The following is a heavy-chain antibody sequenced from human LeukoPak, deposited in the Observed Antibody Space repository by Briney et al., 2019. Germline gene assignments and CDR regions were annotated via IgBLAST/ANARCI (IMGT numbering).Heavy chain of an antibody. J-gene: IGHJ4*02. D-gene: IGHD4-17*01. CDR1: GFTFSSYS. CDR3: ASVDYGDYEQPGAPFG. V-gene: IGHV3-21*01. CDR2: ISSSSSYI. Sequence: GGSLRLSCAASGFTFSSYSMNWVRQAPGKGLEWVSSISSSSSYIYYADSVKGRFTISRDNAKNSLYLQMNSLRAEDTAVYYCASVDYGDYEQPGAPFGWGQGTLVTVSS.